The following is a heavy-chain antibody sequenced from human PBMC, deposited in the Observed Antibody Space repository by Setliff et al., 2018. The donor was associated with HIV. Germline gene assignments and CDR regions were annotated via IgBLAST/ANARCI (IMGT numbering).Heavy chain of an antibody. CDR2: IYYTGST. CDR3: ARSRRYYDGSGYYPGAFDI. Sequence: PSETLSLTCSVSGGSISNHYWSWIRQPSGKGLEWIGYIYYTGSTNYNPSLKSRVTISVDTSKNQFSLKLSSVTAADTAVYYCARSRRYYDGSGYYPGAFDIWGQGTVVTVSS. J-gene: IGHJ3*02. D-gene: IGHD3-22*01. V-gene: IGHV4-59*08. CDR1: GGSISNHY.